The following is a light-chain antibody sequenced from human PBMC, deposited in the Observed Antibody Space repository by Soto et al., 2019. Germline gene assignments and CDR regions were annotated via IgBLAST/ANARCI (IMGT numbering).Light chain of an antibody. Sequence: EIVLTQSPGTLSLSPGERATLSCRASQSVSSSYLAWYQQKPGQAPRLLIYGASSRATGIPARFSGSGSGTAFTLTISRLEPEDFAVYYCQQYGSSRWTFGQGTKVEIK. V-gene: IGKV3-20*01. CDR1: QSVSSSY. CDR2: GAS. J-gene: IGKJ1*01. CDR3: QQYGSSRWT.